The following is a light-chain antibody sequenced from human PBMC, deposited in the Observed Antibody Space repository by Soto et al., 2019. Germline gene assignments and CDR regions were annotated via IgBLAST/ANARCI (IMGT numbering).Light chain of an antibody. CDR2: EVN. J-gene: IGLJ1*01. V-gene: IGLV2-8*01. CDR3: SSYAGSSNV. Sequence: QSVLTQPPSVSGSPEQSVAISCTGTSSDVGGYNYVSWYQQHPGKAPKLMIYEVNKRPSGVPDRFSGSKSGNTASLTVSGLQAEDEADYYCSSYAGSSNVFGTGTKVTVL. CDR1: SSDVGGYNY.